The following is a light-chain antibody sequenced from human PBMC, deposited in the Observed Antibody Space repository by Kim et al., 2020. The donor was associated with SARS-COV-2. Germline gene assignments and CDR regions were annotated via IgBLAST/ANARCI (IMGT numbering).Light chain of an antibody. CDR3: QQYYTTPYT. V-gene: IGKV4-1*01. J-gene: IGKJ2*01. CDR2: WTS. Sequence: DIVMTQSPDSLAVSLGERATINCKSSQSVLYSSNNKNCLAWYQQKPGQPPKLLVYWTSIRESGVPDRFSGGGSGTDFTLTISSLQAEDVAVYYCQQYYTTPYTFGQGTKLEI. CDR1: QSVLYSSNNKNC.